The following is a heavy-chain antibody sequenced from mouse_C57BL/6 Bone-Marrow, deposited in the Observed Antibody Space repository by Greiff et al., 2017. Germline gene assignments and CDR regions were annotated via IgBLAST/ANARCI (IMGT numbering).Heavy chain of an antibody. V-gene: IGHV1-81*01. CDR2: IYPRSGNT. J-gene: IGHJ3*01. D-gene: IGHD2-5*01. Sequence: VQLVESGAELARPGASVKLSCKASGYTFTSYGISWVKQRTGQGLEWIGEIYPRSGNTYYNEKFKGKATLTADKSSSTAYMELRSLTSEDSAVYFCAREDYSNRFAYWGQGTLVTVSA. CDR3: AREDYSNRFAY. CDR1: GYTFTSYG.